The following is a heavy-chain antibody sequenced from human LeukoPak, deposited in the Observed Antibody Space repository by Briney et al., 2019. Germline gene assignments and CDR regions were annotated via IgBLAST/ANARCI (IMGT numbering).Heavy chain of an antibody. CDR1: GFTFSSYG. CDR3: AKEGYYYDSSGYYTGGYFDY. CDR2: ISGSGGRT. D-gene: IGHD3-22*01. J-gene: IGHJ4*02. V-gene: IGHV3-23*01. Sequence: PGGTLRLSCAASGFTFSSYGMSWVRQAPGKGLEWVSGISGSGGRTYYADSVKGRFTISRDNSKNTLYLQMNSLRAEDTAVYYCAKEGYYYDSSGYYTGGYFDYWGQGTLVTVSS.